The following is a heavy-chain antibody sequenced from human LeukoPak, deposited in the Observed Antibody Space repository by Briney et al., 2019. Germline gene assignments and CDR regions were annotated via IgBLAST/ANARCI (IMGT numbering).Heavy chain of an antibody. CDR2: IRYDGNDE. CDR3: AKRDDYTYYGLDY. Sequence: GGSLRLSCAASGFTFNSCGMHWVRQAPGKGLDWVAFIRYDGNDEYYADSVRGRFTISRDNSKNTLYLQMNSLRAGDTAVYYCAKRDDYTYYGLDYWGQGTLVTVSS. CDR1: GFTFNSCG. D-gene: IGHD4-11*01. J-gene: IGHJ4*02. V-gene: IGHV3-30*02.